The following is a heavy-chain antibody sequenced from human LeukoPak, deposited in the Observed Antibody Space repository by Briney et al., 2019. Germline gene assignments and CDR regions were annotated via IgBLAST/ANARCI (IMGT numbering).Heavy chain of an antibody. CDR2: TYTGGGA. J-gene: IGHJ4*02. Sequence: GGSLILSCAASGFTVSSDHMSWVRQAPGKGLQWVSVTYTGGGAYYADSVKGRFTISRDNSKNTVYLQMNSLRAEGTAVYYCARVWELSFDYWGQGALVTVSS. CDR1: GFTVSSDH. D-gene: IGHD1-26*01. V-gene: IGHV3-53*01. CDR3: ARVWELSFDY.